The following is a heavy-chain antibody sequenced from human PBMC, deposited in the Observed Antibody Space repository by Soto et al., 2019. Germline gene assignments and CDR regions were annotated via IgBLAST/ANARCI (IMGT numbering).Heavy chain of an antibody. V-gene: IGHV3-66*01. CDR3: ATAKLLLPWLFDY. CDR2: IYSGGST. J-gene: IGHJ4*02. D-gene: IGHD2-15*01. Sequence: PGGSLRLSCAASGFTVSSNYMTWVRQAPGKGLEWVSVIYSGGSTNYADSVKGRFTFSRDDSKNTLFLQMNSLRAEDTAVYYCATAKLLLPWLFDYWGQGTPVDVSS. CDR1: GFTVSSNY.